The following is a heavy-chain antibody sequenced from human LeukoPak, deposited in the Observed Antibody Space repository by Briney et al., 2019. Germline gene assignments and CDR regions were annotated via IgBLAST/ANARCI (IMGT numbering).Heavy chain of an antibody. J-gene: IGHJ4*02. D-gene: IGHD2-15*01. CDR1: GYTFTNYD. Sequence: GASVKVSCKASGYTFTNYDINWVRQASGQGLEWMGWMNPNSGNTGSAQKFQGRVTMTSNTSISTAYMELSSLRSDDTAVYYCARDPPLIYCSGGSCYPYYWGQGTLVTVSS. CDR2: MNPNSGNT. V-gene: IGHV1-8*01. CDR3: ARDPPLIYCSGGSCYPYY.